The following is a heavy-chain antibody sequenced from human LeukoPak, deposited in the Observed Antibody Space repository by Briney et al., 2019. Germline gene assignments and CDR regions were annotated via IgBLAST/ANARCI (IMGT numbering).Heavy chain of an antibody. V-gene: IGHV4-59*01. CDR1: GGSISSYY. D-gene: IGHD3-22*01. CDR2: IYYSGST. J-gene: IGHJ4*02. CDR3: ARGTYYYDSSGYYPNTFDY. Sequence: PSETLSLXCTVSGGSISSYYWSWIRQPPGKGLEWIGYIYYSGSTNYNPSLKSRVTISVDTSKNQFSLKLSSVTAADTAVYYCARGTYYYDSSGYYPNTFDYWGQGTLVTVSS.